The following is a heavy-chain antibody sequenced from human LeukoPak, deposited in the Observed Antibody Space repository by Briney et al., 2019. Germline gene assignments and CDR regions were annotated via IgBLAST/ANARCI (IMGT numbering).Heavy chain of an antibody. V-gene: IGHV1-2*02. D-gene: IGHD2-2*01. CDR2: INPNSGGT. CDR1: GYTFTGYY. Sequence: ASVKVSCKASGYTFTGYYMHWVRQAPGQGLEWMGWINPNSGGTNYAQKFQGRVTKTRDTSISTAYMELSRLRSDDTAVYYCARVVVPAAPLPGMDVWGQGTTVTVSS. J-gene: IGHJ6*02. CDR3: ARVVVPAAPLPGMDV.